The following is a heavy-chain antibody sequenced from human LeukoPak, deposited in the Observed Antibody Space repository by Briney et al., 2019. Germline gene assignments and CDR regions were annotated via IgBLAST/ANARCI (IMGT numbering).Heavy chain of an antibody. D-gene: IGHD3-3*01. CDR1: GFTFSSYA. V-gene: IGHV3-23*01. Sequence: GGSLRLSCAASGFTFSSYAMSWVRQAPGKGLEWVSAISGSGGSTYYADSVKGRFTISRDNSKNTLYLQMNSLRAEDTAVYYCAKPMTFWSGYQGFDAFDIWGQGTMVTVSS. J-gene: IGHJ3*02. CDR3: AKPMTFWSGYQGFDAFDI. CDR2: ISGSGGST.